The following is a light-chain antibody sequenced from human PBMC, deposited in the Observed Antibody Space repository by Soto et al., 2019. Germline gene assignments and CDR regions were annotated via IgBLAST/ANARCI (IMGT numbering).Light chain of an antibody. V-gene: IGKV3-20*01. CDR2: GTS. J-gene: IGKJ2*01. Sequence: EIVLTQSPGTLSLSPGERATLSCRAGQSVSSSYLAWFQQKPGQPPRLLIYGTSTRATGIPDRFSGSGSGTDFTLTISRLEPEDFAVYYCQQYGSSPYTFGQGTKLEIK. CDR1: QSVSSSY. CDR3: QQYGSSPYT.